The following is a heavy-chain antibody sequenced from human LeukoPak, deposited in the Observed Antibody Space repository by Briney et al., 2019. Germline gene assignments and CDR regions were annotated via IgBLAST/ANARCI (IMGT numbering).Heavy chain of an antibody. CDR1: GYTFTSYD. Sequence: ASVKVSCKASGYTFTSYDINWVRQATGQGLEGMGWMNPNSGNTGYAQKFQGRVTITRNTSISTAYMELSSLRSEDTAVYYCARGPYSSGWFYYYYMDVWGKGTTVTVSS. J-gene: IGHJ6*03. CDR3: ARGPYSSGWFYYYYMDV. V-gene: IGHV1-8*03. D-gene: IGHD6-19*01. CDR2: MNPNSGNT.